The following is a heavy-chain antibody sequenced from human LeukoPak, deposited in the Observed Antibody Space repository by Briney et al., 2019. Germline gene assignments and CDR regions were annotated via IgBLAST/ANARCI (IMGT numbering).Heavy chain of an antibody. V-gene: IGHV3-48*02. CDR3: ARERGGSYKDY. D-gene: IGHD1-26*01. CDR1: GFTFSDYS. Sequence: GGSLRLSCAASGFTFSDYSMNWVRQAPGKGLEWVSYISSTSSTIYYADSVKGQFTISRDSASNSLYLQMSSLRDEDTAVYFCARERGGSYKDYWGQGALVTVSS. J-gene: IGHJ4*02. CDR2: ISSTSSTI.